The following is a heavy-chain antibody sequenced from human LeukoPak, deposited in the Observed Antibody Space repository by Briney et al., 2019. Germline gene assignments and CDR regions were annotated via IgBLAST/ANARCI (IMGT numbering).Heavy chain of an antibody. CDR3: ARSVVDATVNAFDI. J-gene: IGHJ3*02. CDR2: INPNSGGT. CDR1: GYTFTGYY. Sequence: SSVKVSCKASGYTFTGYYMHWVRQAPGQGLELMGWINPNSGGTNYAQKFQGRVTMTRDTSISTAYMELSRLRSDDMAVYYCARSVVDATVNAFDIWGQGTMVTVSS. V-gene: IGHV1-2*02. D-gene: IGHD2-15*01.